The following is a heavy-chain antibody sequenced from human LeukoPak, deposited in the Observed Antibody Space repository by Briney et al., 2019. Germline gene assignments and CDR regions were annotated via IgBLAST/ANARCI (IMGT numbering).Heavy chain of an antibody. CDR1: GGSFSGYH. CDR2: INPSGST. J-gene: IGHJ6*03. Sequence: SETLPLTCAVYGGSFSGYHWAWIRQSPGKGLEWIGDINPSGSTYYNPSLKSRLTISVDTSKNQLSLKLRSVTAADTAVYYCARGRHDITMIVVVMTSVSYYLDVWGKGTTVTVS. CDR3: ARGRHDITMIVVVMTSVSYYLDV. D-gene: IGHD3-22*01. V-gene: IGHV4-34*01.